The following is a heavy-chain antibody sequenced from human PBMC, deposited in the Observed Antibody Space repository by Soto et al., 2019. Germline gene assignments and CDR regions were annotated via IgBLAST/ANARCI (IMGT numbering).Heavy chain of an antibody. CDR3: ARHEGDYDYIWGSYSPDAFDI. V-gene: IGHV4-59*08. Sequence: QVQLQESGPGLVKPSETLSLTCTVSGGSISSYYWSWIRQPPGKGLEWIGYIYYSGSTNYNPSLKSRVTISVATSKNQFSLKLSSVTAADTAVYYCARHEGDYDYIWGSYSPDAFDIWGQGTMVTVSS. CDR2: IYYSGST. D-gene: IGHD3-16*01. CDR1: GGSISSYY. J-gene: IGHJ3*02.